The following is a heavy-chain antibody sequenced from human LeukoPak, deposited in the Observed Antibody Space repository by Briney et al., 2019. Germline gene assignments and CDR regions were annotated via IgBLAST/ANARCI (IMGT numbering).Heavy chain of an antibody. CDR3: ARGGRSSGVVGDFFDY. Sequence: GGSLRLSCAASGFTLSSNYMSSVRQAPGKGLEWVSVIYSGGSTYYAESVKGRFTISRDNSKNTLYLQMNSLRAEDTAVYDCARGGRSSGVVGDFFDYWGQGALVTVSS. D-gene: IGHD2-15*01. J-gene: IGHJ4*02. CDR2: IYSGGST. CDR1: GFTLSSNY. V-gene: IGHV3-53*01.